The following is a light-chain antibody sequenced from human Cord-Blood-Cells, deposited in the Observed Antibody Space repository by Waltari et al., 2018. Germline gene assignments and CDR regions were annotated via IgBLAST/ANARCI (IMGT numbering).Light chain of an antibody. V-gene: IGKV1-39*01. CDR1: QSISSY. J-gene: IGKJ4*01. Sequence: DIQMTQSPSSLSASVGDRVTITGRPSQSISSYLNWYQQKPWKAPKLLIYAAASLQSRVPSMFSGSGSGTDFTLTISSLQPEDFATYYCQQSYSTLALTFGGGTKVEIK. CDR3: QQSYSTLALT. CDR2: AAA.